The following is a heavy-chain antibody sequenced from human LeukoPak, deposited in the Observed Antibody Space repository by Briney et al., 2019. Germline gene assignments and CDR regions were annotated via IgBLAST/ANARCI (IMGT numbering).Heavy chain of an antibody. CDR3: VGVGYSGYDPRRWYFDL. CDR1: GGSFSVYY. J-gene: IGHJ2*01. D-gene: IGHD5-12*01. CDR2: INHSGST. V-gene: IGHV4-34*01. Sequence: SETLSLTCAVYGGSFSVYYWSWIRQPPGKGLEWIGEINHSGSTNYNPSLKSRVTISADTSKNQFSLKLSSVTAADTAVYYCVGVGYSGYDPRRWYFDLWGRGTLVTVSS.